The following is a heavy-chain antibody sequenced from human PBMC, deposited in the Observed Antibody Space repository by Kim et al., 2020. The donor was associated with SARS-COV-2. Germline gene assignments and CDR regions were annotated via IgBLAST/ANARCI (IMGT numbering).Heavy chain of an antibody. CDR3: SASDY. CDR2: ISDNGGRT. V-gene: IGHV3-23*01. CDR1: GFTFSSYA. J-gene: IGHJ4*02. Sequence: GGSLRLSCAASGFTFSSYAMTWVRQAPGKGLEWASTISDNGGRTHYADSVKGRFTISRDNSKNTLYLQLNSLRAEDTAVYYCSASDYCGQGALIPFS.